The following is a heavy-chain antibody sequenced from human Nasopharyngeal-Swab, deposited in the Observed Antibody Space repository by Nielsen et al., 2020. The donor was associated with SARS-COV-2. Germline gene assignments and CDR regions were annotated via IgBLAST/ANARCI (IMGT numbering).Heavy chain of an antibody. CDR2: ISYDGSNK. V-gene: IGHV3-30*18. D-gene: IGHD3-10*01. J-gene: IGHJ6*02. Sequence: GASLQISCAASGFTFSSYGMHWVHQAPGKGLEWVAVISYDGSNKYYADSVKGRFTISRDNSKNTLYLQMNSLRAEDTAVYYCAKEPGVLWFGELFSYGMDVWGQGTTVTVSS. CDR3: AKEPGVLWFGELFSYGMDV. CDR1: GFTFSSYG.